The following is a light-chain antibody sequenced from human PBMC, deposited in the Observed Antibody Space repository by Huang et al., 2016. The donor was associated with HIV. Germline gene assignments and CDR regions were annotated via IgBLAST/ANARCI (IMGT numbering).Light chain of an antibody. CDR2: GAS. CDR1: QSVSSN. J-gene: IGKJ2*01. CDR3: QQYNNWPGT. Sequence: DILMTQSPATLSVSPGERATLSCRASQSVSSNLAWYQQKPGQAPRLRIYGASTRATGIPARFSGSGSGTEFTLTISSLQSEDFAVYYCQQYNNWPGTFGQGTKLEIK. V-gene: IGKV3-15*01.